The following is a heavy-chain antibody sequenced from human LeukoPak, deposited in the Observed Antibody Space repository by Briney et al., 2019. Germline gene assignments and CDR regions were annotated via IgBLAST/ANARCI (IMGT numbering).Heavy chain of an antibody. J-gene: IGHJ4*02. D-gene: IGHD2-2*01. CDR2: ISSSSSYI. CDR3: ASPIVVVPAAMLSRGLYGSGSYQTDY. V-gene: IGHV3-11*06. Sequence: GGSLRLSCAASGFTFSDYYMSWIRQAPGKGLEWVSSISSSSSYIYYADSVKGRFTISRDNAKNSLYLQMNSLRAEDTAVYYCASPIVVVPAAMLSRGLYGSGSYQTDYWGQGTLVPVSS. CDR1: GFTFSDYY.